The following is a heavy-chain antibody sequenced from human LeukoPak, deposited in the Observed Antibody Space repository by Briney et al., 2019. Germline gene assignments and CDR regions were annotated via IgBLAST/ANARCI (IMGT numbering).Heavy chain of an antibody. J-gene: IGHJ5*02. CDR1: GGSFSGYY. V-gene: IGHV4-34*01. D-gene: IGHD3-9*01. Sequence: SETLSLTCAVYGGSFSGYYWSWIRQPPGKGLEWIGEINHSGSTNYNPSLKSRVTISVDTSKNQFSLKLSSVTAADTAGYYCARQRGLTGYYNFRNWFDPWGQGTLVTVSS. CDR2: INHSGST. CDR3: ARQRGLTGYYNFRNWFDP.